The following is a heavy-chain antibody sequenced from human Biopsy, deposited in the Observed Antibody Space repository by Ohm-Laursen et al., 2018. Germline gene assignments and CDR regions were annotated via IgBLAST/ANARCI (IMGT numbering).Heavy chain of an antibody. CDR3: GRSYGIMAAPVHL. D-gene: IGHD3-16*01. Sequence: SLRLSCAANGFSFADYYMSWIRQAPGKGLDWVSYISSSGNTEKYADSVKGRFTISRDDAKGSLYLQMTNLRAEDTAVYYCGRSYGIMAAPVHLWGQGTLVTVSS. V-gene: IGHV3-11*01. CDR1: GFSFADYY. CDR2: ISSSGNTE. J-gene: IGHJ4*01.